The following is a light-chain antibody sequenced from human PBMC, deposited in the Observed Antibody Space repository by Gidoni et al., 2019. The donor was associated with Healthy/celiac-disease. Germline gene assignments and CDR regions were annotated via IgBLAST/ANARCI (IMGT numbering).Light chain of an antibody. CDR1: QSVLYSSNNTNY. J-gene: IGKJ1*01. Sequence: DIVMTPSPDSLAVSLGGRATINCKSSQSVLYSSNNTNYLAWYQQKPGQPPKLLIYWASTRESGVPDRFSGSGSGTDFTLTISSLQAEDVAVYYCQQYYSTPRTFXQXTKVEIK. CDR3: QQYYSTPRT. V-gene: IGKV4-1*01. CDR2: WAS.